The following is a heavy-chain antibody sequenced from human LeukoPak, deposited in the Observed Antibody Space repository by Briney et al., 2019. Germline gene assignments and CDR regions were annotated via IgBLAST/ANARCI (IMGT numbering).Heavy chain of an antibody. V-gene: IGHV3-11*04. CDR2: ISSSGSTI. CDR3: ARRREQVSFISRRKDQSFDY. CDR1: GFTFSSYW. D-gene: IGHD1-14*01. J-gene: IGHJ4*02. Sequence: KSGGSLRLSCAASGFTFSSYWMSWIRQAPGKGLEWVSNISSSGSTIYYADSVKGRFTISRDNAKNSLYLQMNSLRAEDTAVYYCARRREQVSFISRRKDQSFDYWGQGTLVTVSS.